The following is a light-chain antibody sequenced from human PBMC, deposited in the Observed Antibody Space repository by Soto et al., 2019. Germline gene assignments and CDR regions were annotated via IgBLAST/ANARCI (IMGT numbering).Light chain of an antibody. CDR3: QQLNNYPDT. CDR2: AAS. V-gene: IGKV1-9*01. CDR1: QGISSS. Sequence: DIPLTQSPSLLSASVGDRVTITCRASQGISSSLGWYQQKPGKAPKLLIYAASTLHSGVPSRFSGSGSETEFTLTISSLQPEDFATYYCQQLNNYPDTFGQGTKLEIK. J-gene: IGKJ2*01.